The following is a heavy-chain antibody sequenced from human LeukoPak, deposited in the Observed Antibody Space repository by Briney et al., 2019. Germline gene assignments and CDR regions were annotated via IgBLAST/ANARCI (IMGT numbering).Heavy chain of an antibody. V-gene: IGHV3-64D*09. J-gene: IGHJ4*02. Sequence: GGSLRLSCSASGFTFSAYAMHWVRQAPGKGLEYVSAINTNGDNTYYADSVKGRFTISRDNSKNTLYLQMSSLRDEDTAVYYCVKDLRRAGYYTSFDYWGPGTLVTVSS. CDR1: GFTFSAYA. D-gene: IGHD3-3*01. CDR2: INTNGDNT. CDR3: VKDLRRAGYYTSFDY.